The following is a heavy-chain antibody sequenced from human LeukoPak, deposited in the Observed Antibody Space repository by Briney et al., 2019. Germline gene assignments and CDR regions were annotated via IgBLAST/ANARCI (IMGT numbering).Heavy chain of an antibody. CDR1: GYTFTGFY. CDR2: MNPNSGNT. Sequence: ASVKVSCKASGYTFTGFYMHWVRQATGQGLEWMGWMNPNSGNTGYAQKFQGRVTITRNTSISTAYMELSSLISEDTAVYYCARRDCSGGTCRTRIFDYWGQGTLVTVSS. J-gene: IGHJ4*02. V-gene: IGHV1-8*03. CDR3: ARRDCSGGTCRTRIFDY. D-gene: IGHD2-15*01.